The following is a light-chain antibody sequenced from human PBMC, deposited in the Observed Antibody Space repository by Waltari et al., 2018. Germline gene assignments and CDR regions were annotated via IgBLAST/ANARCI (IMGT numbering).Light chain of an antibody. Sequence: QSALTQPPSASGSPGQSVTIPCTGTSSDVGCYHYVSWYQQHPDKAPKLMIYDVSKRPSGVPDRFSGSKSGNTASLTVSGLQAEDEADYYCSSYAGSNNYVFGTGTKVTVL. CDR3: SSYAGSNNYV. V-gene: IGLV2-8*01. CDR1: SSDVGCYHY. CDR2: DVS. J-gene: IGLJ1*01.